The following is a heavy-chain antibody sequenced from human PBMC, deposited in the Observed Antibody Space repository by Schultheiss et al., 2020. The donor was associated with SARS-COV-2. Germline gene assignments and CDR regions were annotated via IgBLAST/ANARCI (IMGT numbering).Heavy chain of an antibody. Sequence: SETLSLTCTVSGGSISSYYWSWIRQHPGKGLEWIGYIYYSGSTNYNPSLKSRVTISVDTSKNQFSLKLSSLTAADTAVYYCARVPYSGDYYYGMDVWGQGTTVTVSS. CDR1: GGSISSYY. CDR2: IYYSGST. D-gene: IGHD2-15*01. CDR3: ARVPYSGDYYYGMDV. J-gene: IGHJ6*02. V-gene: IGHV4-59*12.